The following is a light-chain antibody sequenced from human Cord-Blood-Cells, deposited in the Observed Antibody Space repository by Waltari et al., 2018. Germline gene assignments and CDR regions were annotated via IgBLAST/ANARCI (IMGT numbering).Light chain of an antibody. CDR2: AAS. J-gene: IGKJ5*01. Sequence: DIRMTPSPSSLSASVGDRVTITCRASQSISSYLNWYQQKPGKAPTLLIYAASSLQSGVPSRFSGSGAGTDFTLTISSLQPEDFATYHCQQSYSTPITFGQGTRLEIK. CDR3: QQSYSTPIT. CDR1: QSISSY. V-gene: IGKV1-39*01.